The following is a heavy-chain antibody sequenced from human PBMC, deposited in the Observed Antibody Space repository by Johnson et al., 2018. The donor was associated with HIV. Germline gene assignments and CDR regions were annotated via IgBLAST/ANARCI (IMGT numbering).Heavy chain of an antibody. CDR1: GFTFSSYW. V-gene: IGHV3-7*02. CDR2: IKQDGSEK. D-gene: IGHD2-8*02. Sequence: VQLVESGGGVVQPGRSLRLSCAASGFTFSSYWMSWVRQAPGKGLEWVANIKQDGSEKYYVDSVKGRFTISRDNAKKSLFLQMNSLRAEDTAVYYCAKSGLFVLVVYAPDVFDIWGQGTMVTVSS. J-gene: IGHJ3*02. CDR3: AKSGLFVLVVYAPDVFDI.